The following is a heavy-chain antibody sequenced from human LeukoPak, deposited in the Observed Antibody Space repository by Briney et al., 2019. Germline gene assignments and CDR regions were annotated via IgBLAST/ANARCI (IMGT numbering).Heavy chain of an antibody. CDR2: IIPFFGTA. CDR3: ARNGYCSSTSCYRQNWFDP. V-gene: IGHV1-69*05. CDR1: GGTFSSYA. J-gene: IGHJ5*02. D-gene: IGHD2-2*03. Sequence: SVKVSCKASGGTFSSYAISWVRQAPGQGLEWMGGIIPFFGTANYAQKFQGRVTITTDESTSTAYMELSSLRSEDTAVYYCARNGYCSSTSCYRQNWFDPWGQGTLVTVSS.